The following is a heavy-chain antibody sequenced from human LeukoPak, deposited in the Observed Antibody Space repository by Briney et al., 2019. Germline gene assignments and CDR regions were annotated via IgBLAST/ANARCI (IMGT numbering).Heavy chain of an antibody. J-gene: IGHJ4*02. D-gene: IGHD2-8*02. CDR1: GGSISSSNYY. Sequence: SETLSLTCTVSGGSISSSNYYWGWTRQPPGKGLDWIGSMDYSGSTYYNPSLKSRVTISVDTSKNQFSLKLSSVTAADTAVYYCAFSSGPFDYWGQGTLVTVSS. V-gene: IGHV4-39*01. CDR2: MDYSGST. CDR3: AFSSGPFDY.